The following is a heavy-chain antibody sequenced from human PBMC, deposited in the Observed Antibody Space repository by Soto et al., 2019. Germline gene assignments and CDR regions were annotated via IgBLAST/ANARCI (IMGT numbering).Heavy chain of an antibody. D-gene: IGHD2-8*01. CDR2: IYPGDSDT. J-gene: IGHJ4*02. Sequence: RGESLKISCKGSGYSFTSYWIGWVRQMPGKGLEWMGIIYPGDSDTRYSPSFQGQVTISADKSISTAYLQWSSLKASDTAMYYCARQNPYCTNGVCYSDYWGQGTLVTVSS. V-gene: IGHV5-51*01. CDR1: GYSFTSYW. CDR3: ARQNPYCTNGVCYSDY.